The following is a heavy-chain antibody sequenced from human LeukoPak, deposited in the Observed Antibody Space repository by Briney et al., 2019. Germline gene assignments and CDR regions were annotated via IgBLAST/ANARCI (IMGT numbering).Heavy chain of an antibody. CDR2: IIPIFGIA. CDR3: ARDETEGYSSGWYLGWFDP. V-gene: IGHV1-69*04. J-gene: IGHJ5*02. Sequence: SSVKVSCKASGDTFSSYAISWVRQAPGQGLEWMGRIIPIFGIANYAQKFQGRVTITADKSTSTAYMELSSLRSEDTAVYYCARDETEGYSSGWYLGWFDPWGQGTLVTVSS. D-gene: IGHD6-19*01. CDR1: GDTFSSYA.